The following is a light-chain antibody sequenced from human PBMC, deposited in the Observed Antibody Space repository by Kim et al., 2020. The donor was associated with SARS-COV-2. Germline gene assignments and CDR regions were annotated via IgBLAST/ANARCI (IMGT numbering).Light chain of an antibody. J-gene: IGLJ3*02. CDR1: NIGSKS. V-gene: IGLV3-21*04. Sequence: APGTTARIACGGNNIGSKSFHWYQQKPGQAPVLVIYYDSDRPSGIPERFSGSNSGNTATLTIIRVEAGDEADYYCQVWDSSSDHRVFGGGTQLTV. CDR3: QVWDSSSDHRV. CDR2: YDS.